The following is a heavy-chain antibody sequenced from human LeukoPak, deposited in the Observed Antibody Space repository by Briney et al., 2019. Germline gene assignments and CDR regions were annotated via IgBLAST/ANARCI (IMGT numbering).Heavy chain of an antibody. J-gene: IGHJ4*02. CDR3: AKDGTTVTTLNYFDY. V-gene: IGHV3-7*01. CDR2: IKEDGSEK. Sequence: GGSLRLSCAASGFTFSSSWMSWVRQAPGKGLEWVANIKEDGSEKKYVDSVKGRFTISRDNAKNSLYLQMNSLRAEDTAVYYCAKDGTTVTTLNYFDYWGQGTLVTVSS. CDR1: GFTFSSSW. D-gene: IGHD4-17*01.